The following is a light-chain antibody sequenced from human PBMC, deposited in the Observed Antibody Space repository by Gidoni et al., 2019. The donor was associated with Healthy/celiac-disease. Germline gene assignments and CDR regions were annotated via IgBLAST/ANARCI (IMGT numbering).Light chain of an antibody. CDR1: QDISNY. V-gene: IGKV1-33*01. CDR3: QQYDNLPSYT. J-gene: IGKJ2*01. Sequence: DIQMTQSPSSLSASVGDRVTITCQASQDISNYLNWYQQKPGKAPKLLIYDASNLETGVPSRFSGSGSGTEITFTISSLQPEDIATYYCQQYDNLPSYTFXQXTKLEIK. CDR2: DAS.